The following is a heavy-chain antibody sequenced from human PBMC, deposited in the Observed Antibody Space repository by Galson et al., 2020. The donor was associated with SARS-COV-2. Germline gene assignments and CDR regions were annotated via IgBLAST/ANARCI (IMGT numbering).Heavy chain of an antibody. J-gene: IGHJ4*02. Sequence: GGSLRLSGADYGFTFRSYSMNWVRQAPGKGLEWVSYISSSSSTIYYADSVKGRFTISRDNAKNSLYLQMNSLRAEDTAVYYCAKGSHTLDYWGQGTLVTVSS. CDR3: AKGSHTLDY. CDR1: GFTFRSYS. V-gene: IGHV3-48*04. CDR2: ISSSSSTI.